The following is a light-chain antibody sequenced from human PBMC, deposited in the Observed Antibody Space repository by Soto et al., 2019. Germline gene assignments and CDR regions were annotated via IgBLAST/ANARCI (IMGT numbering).Light chain of an antibody. CDR1: QGIRTD. CDR3: LQDYNFPFA. V-gene: IGKV1-6*01. CDR2: AAS. Sequence: AIQMTQSPCSLSASVGDRVTITCRASQGIRTDLGWYEQKPGKAPKLLIYAASSLQSGVPSRYSGSGSGTDFYLTISSLQPRDFAAYYCLQDYNFPFAFGPGTKVDIK. J-gene: IGKJ3*01.